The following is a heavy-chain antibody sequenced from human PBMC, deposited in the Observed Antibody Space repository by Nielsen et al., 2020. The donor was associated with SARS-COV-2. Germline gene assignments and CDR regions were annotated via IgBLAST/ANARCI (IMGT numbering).Heavy chain of an antibody. Sequence: GESLKISCAASGFTFNTYAMHWVRQAPGKGLEWVAVISYDGSNKNYADSLKGRFTISRDNSKNTLYLQMNSLGADDTAIYYCTRRVAGGTMDVWGQGTTVTVSS. J-gene: IGHJ6*02. V-gene: IGHV3-30*04. CDR3: TRRVAGGTMDV. D-gene: IGHD6-19*01. CDR1: GFTFNTYA. CDR2: ISYDGSNK.